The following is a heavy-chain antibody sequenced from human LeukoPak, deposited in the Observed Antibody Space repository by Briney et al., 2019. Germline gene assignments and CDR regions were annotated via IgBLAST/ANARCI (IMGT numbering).Heavy chain of an antibody. J-gene: IGHJ4*02. V-gene: IGHV1-8*01. CDR3: ARGPPNWGYDY. CDR1: GYTLTSYD. CDR2: MSPNSGDT. Sequence: ASVKVSCKASGYTLTSYDFNWVRQATGQRPEWMGWMSPNSGDTDYAQKFQDRVTMTRNTSISTAYMELSSLRSDDTAVYYCARGPPNWGYDYWGPGTLVTVSS. D-gene: IGHD7-27*01.